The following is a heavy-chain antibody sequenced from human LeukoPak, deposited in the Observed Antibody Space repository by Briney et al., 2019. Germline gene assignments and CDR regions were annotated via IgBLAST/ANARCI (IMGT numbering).Heavy chain of an antibody. Sequence: PSQTLSLTCTVSGGSISSGGYYWTWIRQHPRKGLEWIGYIDYSGSTYYNPSLKSRVTISVDTSKNQLSLKLSSVTAADTAVYYCARAGYCSSTTCPDAFDIWGQGTKVTVSS. CDR3: ARAGYCSSTTCPDAFDI. D-gene: IGHD2-2*01. V-gene: IGHV4-31*03. CDR1: GGSISSGGYY. J-gene: IGHJ3*02. CDR2: IDYSGST.